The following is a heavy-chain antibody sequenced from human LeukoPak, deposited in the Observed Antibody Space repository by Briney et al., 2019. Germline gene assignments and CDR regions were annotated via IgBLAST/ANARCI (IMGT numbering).Heavy chain of an antibody. J-gene: IGHJ4*02. CDR3: AKDQGALAQIVVMTAIDY. D-gene: IGHD2-21*02. CDR2: ISYDGSNK. CDR1: GFTFSSYG. V-gene: IGHV3-30*18. Sequence: GGSLRLSCAASGFTFSSYGMHWVRQAPGKGLEWVAVISYDGSNKYYADSVKGRFTISRDNSKSTLYLQMNSLRAEDTAVYYCAKDQGALAQIVVMTAIDYWGQGTLVTVSS.